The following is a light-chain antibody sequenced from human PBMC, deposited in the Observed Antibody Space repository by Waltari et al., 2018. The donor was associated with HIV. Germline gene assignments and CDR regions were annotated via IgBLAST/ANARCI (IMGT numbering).Light chain of an antibody. CDR1: SYNIGSNT. Sequence: QSVLTQPPSASGTPGQRVTISCSGSSYNIGSNTVNWYQQLPGTAPKLLIYSNNQRPSGVPDRFSGSKSGTSASLAISGLQSEDEADYYCAAWDDSLSPWVFGGGTKLTVL. V-gene: IGLV1-44*01. J-gene: IGLJ3*02. CDR3: AAWDDSLSPWV. CDR2: SNN.